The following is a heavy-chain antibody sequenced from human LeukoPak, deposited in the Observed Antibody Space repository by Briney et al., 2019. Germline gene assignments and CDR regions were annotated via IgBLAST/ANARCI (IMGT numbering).Heavy chain of an antibody. D-gene: IGHD3-9*01. V-gene: IGHV3-48*01. CDR3: ARGPPNYDILTGYPDY. CDR1: GFTFSSHS. Sequence: PGGSLRLSCAASGFTFSSHSMNWVRQAPGKGLEWVSYISSSSSTIYYADSVKGRFTISRDNAKNSLYLQMNSLRAEDTAVYYCARGPPNYDILTGYPDYWGQGTLVTVSS. CDR2: ISSSSSTI. J-gene: IGHJ4*02.